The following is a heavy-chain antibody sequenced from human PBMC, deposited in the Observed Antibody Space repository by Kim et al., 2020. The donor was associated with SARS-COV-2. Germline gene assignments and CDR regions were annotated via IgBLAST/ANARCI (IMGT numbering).Heavy chain of an antibody. Sequence: GGSLRLSCAASGFTVSSNYMSWVRQAPGKGLEWVSVIYSGGSTYYADSVKGRFTISRDNSKNTLYLQMNSLRAEDTAVYYCARGVGTMIVRGLDYWGQGTLVTVSS. CDR3: ARGVGTMIVRGLDY. CDR2: IYSGGST. CDR1: GFTVSSNY. D-gene: IGHD3-22*01. J-gene: IGHJ4*02. V-gene: IGHV3-53*01.